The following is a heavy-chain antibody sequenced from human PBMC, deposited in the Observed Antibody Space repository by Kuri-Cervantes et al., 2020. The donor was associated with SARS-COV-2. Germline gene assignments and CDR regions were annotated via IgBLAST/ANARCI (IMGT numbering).Heavy chain of an antibody. D-gene: IGHD5-18*01. J-gene: IGHJ4*02. Sequence: LSLTCAASGFTFSSYGMHWVRQAPGKGLEWVAFIRYDGSNKYYADSVKGRFTISRDNSKNTLYLQMNSLRAEDTAVYYCARGRTAMEYFDYWGQGTLVTGSS. CDR1: GFTFSSYG. V-gene: IGHV3-30*02. CDR2: IRYDGSNK. CDR3: ARGRTAMEYFDY.